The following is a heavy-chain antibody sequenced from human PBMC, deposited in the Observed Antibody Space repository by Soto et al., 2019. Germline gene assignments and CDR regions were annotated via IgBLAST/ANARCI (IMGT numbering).Heavy chain of an antibody. CDR3: ARSARYCSSTSCVYYYGMDV. J-gene: IGHJ6*02. CDR2: INHSGST. V-gene: IGHV4-34*01. D-gene: IGHD2-2*01. Sequence: QVQLQQWGAGLLKPSETLSLTCAVYSGSFSGYYWSWIRQPPGKGLEWIGEINHSGSTNYNPSLKRRVTISVDTSKNQFSLKLSSVTAADTAVYYCARSARYCSSTSCVYYYGMDVWGQGTTVTVSS. CDR1: SGSFSGYY.